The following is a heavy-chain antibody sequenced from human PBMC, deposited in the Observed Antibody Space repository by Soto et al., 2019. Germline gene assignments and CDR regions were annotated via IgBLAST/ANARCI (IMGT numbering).Heavy chain of an antibody. CDR3: ARDASSNEFDY. CDR1: GGSISSGGYY. J-gene: IGHJ4*02. D-gene: IGHD6-13*01. CDR2: IYYSGST. Sequence: SETLSLTCTVSGGSISSGGYYWSWIRQHPGKGLEWIGYIYYSGSTYYNPSLKSRVTISVDTSKNQFSLKLSSVTAADTAVYYCARDASSNEFDYWGQGTLVTVSS. V-gene: IGHV4-31*03.